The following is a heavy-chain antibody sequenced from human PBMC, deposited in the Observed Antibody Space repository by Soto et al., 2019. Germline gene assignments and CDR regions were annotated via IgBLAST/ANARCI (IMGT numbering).Heavy chain of an antibody. J-gene: IGHJ5*02. Sequence: ASVKVSCKVSGYTLTELSMHWVRQAPGKGLEWMGGFDPEDGETIYAQKFQCRVTMTEDTSTDTAYMELSSLRSEDTALYYCATSIHRTDSRRSLEWLPIGNWFDPWGQGTLVTVSS. CDR3: ATSIHRTDSRRSLEWLPIGNWFDP. V-gene: IGHV1-24*01. CDR2: FDPEDGET. D-gene: IGHD3-3*01. CDR1: GYTLTELS.